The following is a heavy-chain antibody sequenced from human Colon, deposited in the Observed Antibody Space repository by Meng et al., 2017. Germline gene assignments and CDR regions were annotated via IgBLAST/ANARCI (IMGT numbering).Heavy chain of an antibody. CDR1: GGSVSSASYY. D-gene: IGHD3-10*01. CDR3: ARFYGSGTFEVHDY. J-gene: IGHJ4*02. Sequence: AQLRESGPGLVRPSETLSLTCNVSGGSVSSASYYWSWIRQPPGKGLEWIGLIHYSGSRNYNPSLKSRVTMSVDTSKNQVSLRLTSVTAADTAVYYCARFYGSGTFEVHDYWGQGTLVTVSS. CDR2: IHYSGSR. V-gene: IGHV4-61*01.